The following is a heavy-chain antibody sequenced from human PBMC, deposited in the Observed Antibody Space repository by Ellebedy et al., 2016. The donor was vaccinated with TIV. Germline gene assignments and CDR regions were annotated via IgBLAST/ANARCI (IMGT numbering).Heavy chain of an antibody. J-gene: IGHJ6*02. CDR1: GYTFTSYG. CDR2: FDPEDGET. D-gene: IGHD4-17*01. V-gene: IGHV1-24*01. Sequence: ASVKVSCXASGYTFTSYGISWVRQAPGKGLEWMGGFDPEDGETIYAQKFQGRVTMTEDTSTDTAYMELSSLRSEDTAVYYCARGPTKYGDYVRAYYYYGMDVWGQGTTVTVSS. CDR3: ARGPTKYGDYVRAYYYYGMDV.